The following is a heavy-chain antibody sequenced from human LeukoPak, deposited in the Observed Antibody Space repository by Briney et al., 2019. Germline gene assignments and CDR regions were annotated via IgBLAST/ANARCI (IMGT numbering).Heavy chain of an antibody. CDR1: GFTFSSYA. D-gene: IGHD5-18*01. Sequence: GGSLRLSCAASGFTFSSYAMHWVRQAPGKGLEWVAVISYDGSNKYYADSVKGRFTISRDNSKNTLYLQMNSLRAEDTAVYYCAKDGDTAMVPDVYYFDYWGQGTLVTVSS. CDR3: AKDGDTAMVPDVYYFDY. J-gene: IGHJ4*02. V-gene: IGHV3-30*04. CDR2: ISYDGSNK.